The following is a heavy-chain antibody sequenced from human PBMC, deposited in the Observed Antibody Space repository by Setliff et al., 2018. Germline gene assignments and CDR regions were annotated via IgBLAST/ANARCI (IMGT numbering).Heavy chain of an antibody. CDR2: IRSKADKYAT. J-gene: IGHJ3*02. CDR1: GFTFSGAE. V-gene: IGHV3-73*01. Sequence: GGSLRLSCAASGFTFSGAEIHWVRQASGKGLEWVGRIRSKADKYATDYGASAKGRFIISRDDSKKTAYLQMSSLRAEDTAVYYCTTVAIQIWSASGAFDIWGRGVLVTVSS. CDR3: TTVAIQIWSASGAFDI. D-gene: IGHD5-18*01.